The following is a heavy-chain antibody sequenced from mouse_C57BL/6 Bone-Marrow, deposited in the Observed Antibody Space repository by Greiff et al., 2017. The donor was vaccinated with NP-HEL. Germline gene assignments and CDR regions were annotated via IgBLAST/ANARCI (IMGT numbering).Heavy chain of an antibody. CDR1: GYTFTSYG. CDR3: AREMMRLRWYFDV. Sequence: QVQLKQSGAELARPGASVKLSCKASGYTFTSYGISWVKQRTGQGLEWIGEIYPRSGNTYYNEKFKGKATLTADKSSSTAYMELRSLTSEDSAVYFCAREMMRLRWYFDVWGTGTTVTVSS. J-gene: IGHJ1*03. V-gene: IGHV1-81*01. CDR2: IYPRSGNT. D-gene: IGHD2-4*01.